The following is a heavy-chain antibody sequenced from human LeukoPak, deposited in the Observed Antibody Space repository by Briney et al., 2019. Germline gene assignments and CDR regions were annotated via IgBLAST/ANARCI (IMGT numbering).Heavy chain of an antibody. CDR3: AREFYDILTGYQDIFDV. J-gene: IGHJ3*01. CDR2: IYSGAGR. V-gene: IGHV3-53*05. D-gene: IGHD3-9*01. CDR1: GVNFSRNY. Sequence: GGSLRLSCGASGVNFSRNYMSWVRQTPGKGLQWVSDIYSGAGRYHADSGEGRLTISTDNHKNTLYLQMSSLRAEDTAVYYCAREFYDILTGYQDIFDVWGQGTMVTVS.